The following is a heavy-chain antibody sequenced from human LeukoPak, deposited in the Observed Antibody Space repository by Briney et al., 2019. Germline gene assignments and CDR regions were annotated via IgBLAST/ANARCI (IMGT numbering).Heavy chain of an antibody. D-gene: IGHD3-9*01. CDR1: GGSFSDYY. CDR2: INHSGST. CDR3: ARGGRRLRYFDWLSSHAFDI. Sequence: PSETLSLTCAVYGGSFSDYYWSWIRQPPGKGLEWIGEINHSGSTNYNPSLKSRVTISVDTSKNQFSLKLSSVTAADTAVYYCARGGRRLRYFDWLSSHAFDIWGQGTMVTVSS. V-gene: IGHV4-34*01. J-gene: IGHJ3*02.